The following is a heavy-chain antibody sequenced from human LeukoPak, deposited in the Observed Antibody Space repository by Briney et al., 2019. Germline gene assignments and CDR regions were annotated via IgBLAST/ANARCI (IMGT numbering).Heavy chain of an antibody. CDR3: ASGYSGYVWSIDY. CDR1: GYTFTGYY. J-gene: IGHJ4*02. CDR2: INPNSGGT. D-gene: IGHD5-12*01. Sequence: GASVKVSCKASGYTFTGYYMHWVRQAPGQGLEWMGWINPNSGGTNYAQKLQGRVTMTRDTSISTAYMELSRLRSDDTAVYYCASGYSGYVWSIDYWGQGTLVTVSS. V-gene: IGHV1-2*02.